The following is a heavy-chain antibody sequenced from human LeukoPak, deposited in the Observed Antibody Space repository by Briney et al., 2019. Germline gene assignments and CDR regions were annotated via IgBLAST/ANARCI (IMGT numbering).Heavy chain of an antibody. D-gene: IGHD1-26*01. Sequence: SETLSLTCAVHGGSLIGSYWSWIRQSPGQGLEWIGEINHRRSINDNPSFKSRITISIDTSKNMFSLDLRFLTAADTAVYFCARVAAVTVGPYPYFDSWGQGTRVTVSS. J-gene: IGHJ4*02. CDR1: GGSLIGSY. V-gene: IGHV4-34*01. CDR3: ARVAAVTVGPYPYFDS. CDR2: INHRRSI.